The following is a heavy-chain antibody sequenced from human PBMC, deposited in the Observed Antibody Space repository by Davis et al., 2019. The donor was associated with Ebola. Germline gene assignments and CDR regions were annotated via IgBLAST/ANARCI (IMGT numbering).Heavy chain of an antibody. CDR1: GFTFSSYW. D-gene: IGHD2-15*01. CDR2: IYSGGST. J-gene: IGHJ4*02. Sequence: PGGSLRLSCAASGFTFSSYWMSWVRQAPGKGLEWVSVIYSGGSTYYADSVKGRFTISRDNSKNTLYLQMNSLRAEDTAVYYCAASCPVYWGQGTLVTVSS. CDR3: AASCPVY. V-gene: IGHV3-53*01.